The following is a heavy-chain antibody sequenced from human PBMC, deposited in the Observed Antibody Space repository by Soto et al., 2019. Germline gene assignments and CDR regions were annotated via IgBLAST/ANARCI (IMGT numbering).Heavy chain of an antibody. CDR3: ARVLIRYYYGSGSDAFDI. J-gene: IGHJ3*02. CDR1: GYTFTSYG. CDR2: ISAYNGNT. Sequence: AXXKVSCQASGYTFTSYGISWLRQGPGQGLEWMGWISAYNGNTNYAQKLQGRVTMTTDTSTSTAYMELRSLRSDDTAVYYCARVLIRYYYGSGSDAFDIWGQGTMVTVSS. V-gene: IGHV1-18*01. D-gene: IGHD3-10*01.